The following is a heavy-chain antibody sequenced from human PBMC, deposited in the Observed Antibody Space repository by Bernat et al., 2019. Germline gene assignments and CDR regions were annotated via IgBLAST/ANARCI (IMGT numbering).Heavy chain of an antibody. CDR1: GFTFSSYS. D-gene: IGHD4-17*01. CDR3: ARDWRYGDYVEVSVWYYYYYMDV. Sequence: EVQLVESGGGLVKPGGSLRLSCAASGFTFSSYSMNWVRQAPGKGLEWVSYISSSSSYIYYADSVKGRFTISRDNAKNSLYLQMNSLRAEDTAVYYCARDWRYGDYVEVSVWYYYYYMDVWGKGTTVTVSS. V-gene: IGHV3-21*05. CDR2: ISSSSSYI. J-gene: IGHJ6*03.